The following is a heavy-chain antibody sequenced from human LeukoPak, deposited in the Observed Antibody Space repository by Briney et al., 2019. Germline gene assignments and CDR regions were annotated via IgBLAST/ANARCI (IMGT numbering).Heavy chain of an antibody. CDR2: ISSSGSTI. J-gene: IGHJ4*02. V-gene: IGHV3-48*03. D-gene: IGHD1-26*01. Sequence: GGSQRLSCAASGFTFSSYEMNWVRQAPGKGLEWVSYISSSGSTIYYADSVKGRFTISRDNAKNSLYLQMNSLRAEDTAVYYCAREAWGSYLRYFDYWGQGTLVTVSS. CDR1: GFTFSSYE. CDR3: AREAWGSYLRYFDY.